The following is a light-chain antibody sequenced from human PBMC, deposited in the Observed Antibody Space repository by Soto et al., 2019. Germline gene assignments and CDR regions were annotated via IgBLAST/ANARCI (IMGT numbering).Light chain of an antibody. CDR3: QQANSFPLT. Sequence: DIQMTQSPSSVSASVGDRVTITCRASQGISSWLAWYQQKPGKAPKLLIYAASSLQSGVPSRCSSSGTRTAFTLTISRLQPEDLATYNCQQANSFPLTFGQGTRREIQ. V-gene: IGKV1-12*01. CDR1: QGISSW. J-gene: IGKJ5*01. CDR2: AAS.